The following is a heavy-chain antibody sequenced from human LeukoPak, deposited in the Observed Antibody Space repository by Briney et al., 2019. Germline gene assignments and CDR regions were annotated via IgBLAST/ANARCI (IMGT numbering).Heavy chain of an antibody. CDR3: ARSPGNYYASQSHHYYMDV. V-gene: IGHV3-64*01. Sequence: PGGSLRLSCTTSGFTFGNYAMHWVRQAPGKGLESVSAISSDGGSTYYANSVKGRFTISRDNSKNTLYVQMGSLRAEDMAVYYCARSPGNYYASQSHHYYMDVWGKGTTVTVPS. CDR2: ISSDGGST. J-gene: IGHJ6*03. D-gene: IGHD3-10*01. CDR1: GFTFGNYA.